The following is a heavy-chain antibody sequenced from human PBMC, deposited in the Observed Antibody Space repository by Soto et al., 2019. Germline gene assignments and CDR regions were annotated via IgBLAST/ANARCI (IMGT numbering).Heavy chain of an antibody. CDR3: ARSGSYNYGMDV. V-gene: IGHV1-2*04. D-gene: IGHD1-26*01. Sequence: AASVKVSCKASGYTFTGYYMHWVRQAPGQGLEWMGWINPNSGGTNYAQKFQGWVTMTRDTSISTAYMELSRLRSDDTAVYYCARSGSYNYGMDVWGQGTTVTVSS. CDR2: INPNSGGT. CDR1: GYTFTGYY. J-gene: IGHJ6*02.